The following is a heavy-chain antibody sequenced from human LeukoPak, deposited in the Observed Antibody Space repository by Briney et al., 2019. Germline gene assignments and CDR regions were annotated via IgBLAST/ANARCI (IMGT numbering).Heavy chain of an antibody. CDR2: ISRSFTPI. CDR3: ARDYDSRGYSPSN. D-gene: IGHD3-22*01. CDR1: GFSFGDYS. V-gene: IGHV3-48*01. Sequence: GGSLRLSCAASGFSFGDYSMTWVRQAPGKGLEWVSYISRSFTPIYYAESVKGRFTISRDNAKNSLYLQMNSLRAEDTAVYYCARDYDSRGYSPSNWGQGTLVTVSS. J-gene: IGHJ4*02.